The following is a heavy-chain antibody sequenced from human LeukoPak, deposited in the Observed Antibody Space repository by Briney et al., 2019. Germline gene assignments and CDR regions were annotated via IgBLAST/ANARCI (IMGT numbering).Heavy chain of an antibody. D-gene: IGHD6-13*01. Sequence: SSETLSLTCTVSGGSVSTGTYFWSWIRQPPGKGLEWIGEINHSGSTNYNPSLKSRVTISVDTSKNQSSLKLSSVTAADTAVYYCAREGAAAVWSDPYYFDYWGQGTLVTVSS. CDR2: INHSGST. J-gene: IGHJ4*02. CDR3: AREGAAAVWSDPYYFDY. CDR1: GGSVSTGTYF. V-gene: IGHV4-61*01.